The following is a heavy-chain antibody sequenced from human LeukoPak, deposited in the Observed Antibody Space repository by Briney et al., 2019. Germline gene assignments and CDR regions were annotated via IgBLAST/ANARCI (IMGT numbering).Heavy chain of an antibody. CDR1: GFTFDEHD. V-gene: IGHV3-43*02. CDR3: AKRSGAPNNFDY. Sequence: GGSLRLSCAASGFTFDEHDMYWVRQVPGKGLEWVCLISKDGGNKHYADSVKGRFSISRDNNRNSLSLRMNSLRSEDTALYFCAKRSGAPNNFDYWGQGALVTVSS. J-gene: IGHJ4*02. D-gene: IGHD1-1*01. CDR2: ISKDGGNK.